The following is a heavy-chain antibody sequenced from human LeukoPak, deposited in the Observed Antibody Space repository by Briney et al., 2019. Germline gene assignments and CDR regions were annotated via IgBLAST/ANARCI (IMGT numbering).Heavy chain of an antibody. J-gene: IGHJ4*02. CDR2: IYYSGST. CDR1: GGSISSSSYY. V-gene: IGHV4-39*07. Sequence: SETLSLTCTVSGGSISSSSYYWGWIRQPPGKGLEWIGSIYYSGSTYYNPSLKSRVTISVDTSKNQFSLKLSSVTAADTAVYYCATEGSAAATIDYWGQGTLVTVSS. CDR3: ATEGSAAATIDY. D-gene: IGHD6-13*01.